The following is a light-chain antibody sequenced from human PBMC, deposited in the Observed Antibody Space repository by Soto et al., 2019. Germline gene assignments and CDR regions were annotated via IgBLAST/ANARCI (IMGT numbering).Light chain of an antibody. Sequence: EIVMTQSPATLSVSPGERATLPCRASQSVGTNLAWYQQKPGQPPRLLIYPASARATGIPARFSGSGSGTDFTLTISSLLSEDFAVYYCQHYYNWPPTFGQGTKVEIK. CDR3: QHYYNWPPT. CDR1: QSVGTN. V-gene: IGKV3-15*01. CDR2: PAS. J-gene: IGKJ1*01.